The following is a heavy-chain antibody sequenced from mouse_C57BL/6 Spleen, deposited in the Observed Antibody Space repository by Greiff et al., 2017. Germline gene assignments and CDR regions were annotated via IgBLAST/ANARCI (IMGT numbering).Heavy chain of an antibody. CDR3: ARRDDYPLFAY. CDR1: GYTFTSSW. V-gene: IGHV1-61*01. J-gene: IGHJ3*01. D-gene: IGHD2-4*01. CDR2: ISPSDSET. Sequence: QVQLKQPGAELVRPGSSVKLSCKASGYTFTSSWMDWVKQRPGQVLEWIGNISPSDSETHYNQKFKEKATLTVDKSSSTAYMQLSSRTSDDSAVYYCARRDDYPLFAYWGQGTLVTVSA.